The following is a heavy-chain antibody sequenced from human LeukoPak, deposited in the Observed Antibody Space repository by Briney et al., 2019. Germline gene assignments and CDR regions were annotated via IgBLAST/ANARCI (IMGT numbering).Heavy chain of an antibody. CDR3: ISSGWSGPFDY. Sequence: GSLRLSCAASGFTFSNYAMNWVRQAPGKGLEWVAFIRYDGSSEFYADSVKGRFTISRDNSKNTLYLQMNSLRAEDTAVHYCISSGWSGPFDYWGQGTLVTVSS. V-gene: IGHV3-30*02. J-gene: IGHJ4*02. D-gene: IGHD6-19*01. CDR2: IRYDGSSE. CDR1: GFTFSNYA.